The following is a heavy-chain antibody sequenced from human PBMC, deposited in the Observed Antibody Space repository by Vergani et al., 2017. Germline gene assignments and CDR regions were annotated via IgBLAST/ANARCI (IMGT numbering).Heavy chain of an antibody. CDR1: GFPFDDYA. V-gene: IGHV3-48*01. D-gene: IGHD3-22*01. Sequence: EVQLVESGGGLVKPGGSLRLSCAASGFPFDDYAMHWVRQAPGKGLEWVSYISSSSSTIYYADSVKGRFTISRDNAKNSLYLKMNSLRAEDTAVYYWARGEHAYTDYYDSSGYTDAFDIWGQGTMVTVSS. J-gene: IGHJ3*02. CDR3: ARGEHAYTDYYDSSGYTDAFDI. CDR2: ISSSSSTI.